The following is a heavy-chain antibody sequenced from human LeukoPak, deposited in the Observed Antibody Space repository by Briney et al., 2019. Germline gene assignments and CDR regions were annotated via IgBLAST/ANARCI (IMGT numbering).Heavy chain of an antibody. V-gene: IGHV1-2*02. CDR3: AGEYCSGGSCRQGFDY. Sequence: ASVKVSCKASGYTFTGYYMHWVRQAPGQGLEWMGWINPNSGDTNHARNFQGRVTLTRDTSISTAYMELSSLRSDDSAVYYCAGEYCSGGSCRQGFDYWGQGTLVTVSS. J-gene: IGHJ4*02. D-gene: IGHD2-15*01. CDR2: INPNSGDT. CDR1: GYTFTGYY.